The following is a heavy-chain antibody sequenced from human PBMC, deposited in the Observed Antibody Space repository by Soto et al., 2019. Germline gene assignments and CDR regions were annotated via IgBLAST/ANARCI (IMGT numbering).Heavy chain of an antibody. J-gene: IGHJ6*01. Sequence: QVQLVQSGAEVKKPGSSVKLYCTASGGTFSIYSINWVRQAPGQGLECMGVSIPIFRTANYAQECQGRVTIPADESTSRVYIEQSSLRSEYTAGYYCSRGGQQSKAPYDNDMHVWVQGTTVTGSS. CDR1: GGTFSIYS. V-gene: IGHV1-69*01. CDR3: SRGGQQSKAPYDNDMHV. CDR2: SIPIFRTA. D-gene: IGHD6-13*01.